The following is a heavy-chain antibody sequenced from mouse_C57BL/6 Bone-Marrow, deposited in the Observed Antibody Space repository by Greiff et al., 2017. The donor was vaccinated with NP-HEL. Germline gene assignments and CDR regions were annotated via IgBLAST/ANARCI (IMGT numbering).Heavy chain of an antibody. V-gene: IGHV8-8*01. Sequence: QVTLKVSGPGILQPSQTLSLTCSFSGFSLSTFGMGVGWIRQPSGQGLEWLAHIWWDDDTYSNPALKSRLTIAKDTSKNHVFLKIANVDTADTATYYCARIGGYALYYAMDYWGQGTSVTVSS. CDR1: GFSLSTFGMG. J-gene: IGHJ4*01. CDR3: ARIGGYALYYAMDY. CDR2: IWWDDDT.